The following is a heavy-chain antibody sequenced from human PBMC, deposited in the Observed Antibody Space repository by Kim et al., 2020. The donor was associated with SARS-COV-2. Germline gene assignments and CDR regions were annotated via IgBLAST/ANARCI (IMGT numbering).Heavy chain of an antibody. CDR2: INNGGSYI. V-gene: IGHV3-21*01. CDR3: ATDLRCSGDDCFFDYYFAMDV. Sequence: GGSLRLSCAASGSSLSSYSMNWVRQAPGKGLEWVSSINNGGSYIYYADAVEGRFTISRDNTENSLYLQMSSLRVEDTAVYYCATDLRCSGDDCFFDYYFAMDVWGQGTTVTVSS. D-gene: IGHD2-21*02. J-gene: IGHJ6*02. CDR1: GSSLSSYS.